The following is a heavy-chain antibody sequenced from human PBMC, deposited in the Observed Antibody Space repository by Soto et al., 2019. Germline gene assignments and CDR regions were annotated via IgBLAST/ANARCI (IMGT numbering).Heavy chain of an antibody. Sequence: VQLMQSGAEVKKPGSSVKVSCKASGGTFSSHSINWVRQAPGQGLEWMGGIITLFGTANYAQNFQGRVTITADQSTSTAYMELNSLTSDATAVYYCAREVGYGDFSAALLDWGQGTLVTVSS. D-gene: IGHD2-21*02. J-gene: IGHJ4*02. CDR1: GGTFSSHS. CDR2: IITLFGTA. V-gene: IGHV1-69*01. CDR3: AREVGYGDFSAALLD.